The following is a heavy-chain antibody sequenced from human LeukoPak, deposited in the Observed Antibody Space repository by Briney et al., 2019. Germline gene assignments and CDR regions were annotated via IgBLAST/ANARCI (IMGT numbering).Heavy chain of an antibody. CDR2: ISSSSSYI. V-gene: IGHV3-21*03. D-gene: IGHD6-19*01. CDR3: ARDKSGWHYFDY. CDR1: GFTFDDYG. Sequence: GGSLRLSCAASGFTFDDYGMSWVRQAPGKGLEWVSSISSSSSYIYYADSVKGRFTISRDNAKNSLYLQMNSLRAEDTAVYYCARDKSGWHYFDYWGQGTLVTVSS. J-gene: IGHJ4*02.